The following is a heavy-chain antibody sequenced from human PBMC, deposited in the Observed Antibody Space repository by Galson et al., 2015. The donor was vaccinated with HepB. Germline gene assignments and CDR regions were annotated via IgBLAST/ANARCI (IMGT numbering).Heavy chain of an antibody. J-gene: IGHJ3*02. CDR2: ITAGNGNT. CDR3: ARCSSTSCYTGDAFDI. D-gene: IGHD2-2*02. V-gene: IGHV1-3*01. Sequence: SVKVSCKASGYTFPSYAMHWVRQAPGQRLEWMGWITAGNGNTKYSQKFRGRVTITRDTSASTVYMELSSLRSEDTAVYYCARCSSTSCYTGDAFDIWGQGTMVTVSS. CDR1: GYTFPSYA.